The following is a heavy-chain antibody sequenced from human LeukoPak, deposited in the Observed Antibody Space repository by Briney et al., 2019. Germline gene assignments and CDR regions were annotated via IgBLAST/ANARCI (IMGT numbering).Heavy chain of an antibody. CDR2: IFYSGST. V-gene: IGHV4-59*12. CDR3: ASRPTLEMATIQGDY. CDR1: GGSISTY. D-gene: IGHD5-24*01. J-gene: IGHJ4*02. Sequence: PSETLSLTCTVSGGSISTYWSWIRQSPGKGLEWIGYIFYSGSTNYNPSLKSRVTISVDTSKNQFSLKLSSVTAADTAVYYCASRPTLEMATIQGDYWGQGTLVTVSS.